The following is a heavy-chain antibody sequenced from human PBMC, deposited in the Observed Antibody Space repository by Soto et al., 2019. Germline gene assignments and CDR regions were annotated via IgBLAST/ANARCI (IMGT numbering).Heavy chain of an antibody. CDR3: ASGIDYGDACFDY. V-gene: IGHV1-3*01. J-gene: IGHJ4*02. CDR2: INAGNGNT. CDR1: GYTFTSYA. D-gene: IGHD4-17*01. Sequence: GASVKVSCKASGYTFTSYAMHWVRQAPGQRLEWMGWINAGNGNTNYAPRLQDRLTMTTDTSTTTAYMELTSLRSDDTAMYYCASGIDYGDACFDYWGPGTLVTVSS.